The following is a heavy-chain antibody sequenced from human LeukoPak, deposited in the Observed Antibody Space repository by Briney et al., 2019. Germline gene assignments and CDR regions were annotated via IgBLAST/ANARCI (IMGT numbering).Heavy chain of an antibody. CDR1: GGSISSYY. CDR2: IYTSGST. J-gene: IGHJ4*02. V-gene: IGHV4-4*09. CDR3: ARTIAAAGRIQ. Sequence: SETLSLTCTVSGGSISSYYWSWIRQPPGKGLEWIGYIYTSGSTNYNPSLKGRVTISVDTSKNQFSLKLCSVTAADTAVYYCARTIAAAGRIQWGQGTLVTVSS. D-gene: IGHD6-13*01.